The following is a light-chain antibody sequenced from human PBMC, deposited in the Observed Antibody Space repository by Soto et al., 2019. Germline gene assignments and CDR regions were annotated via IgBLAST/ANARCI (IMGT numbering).Light chain of an antibody. CDR2: DTN. V-gene: IGLV7-46*01. CDR1: TGDVTSGHY. CDR3: VICQTGTEV. Sequence: QAVVTQAPSLTVSPGGTVTLTCTSSTGDVTSGHYPYWFQQKPGQAPRTLIYDTNNKHSWTPARFSGSLLGGKAALALSGAQPEDEAEYYCVICQTGTEVFGGGTKLTVL. J-gene: IGLJ2*01.